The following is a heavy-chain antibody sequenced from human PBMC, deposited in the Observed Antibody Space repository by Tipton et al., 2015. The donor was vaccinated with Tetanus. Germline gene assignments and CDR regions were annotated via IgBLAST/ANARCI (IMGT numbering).Heavy chain of an antibody. D-gene: IGHD3-10*01. V-gene: IGHV4-4*07. CDR1: GGSISSYY. Sequence: FTCTVSGGSISSYYWSWIRQPAGKGLEWIGRIYSSGSTHYNPSLKSRVTMSLDTSKNQFSLKLNSVTAADTAVYYCARGVWFGPGPRYYFDYWGQGTLVTVSS. J-gene: IGHJ4*02. CDR3: ARGVWFGPGPRYYFDY. CDR2: IYSSGST.